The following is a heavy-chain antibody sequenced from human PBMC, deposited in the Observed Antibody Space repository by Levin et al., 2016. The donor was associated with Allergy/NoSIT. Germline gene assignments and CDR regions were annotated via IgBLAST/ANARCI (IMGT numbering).Heavy chain of an antibody. CDR3: ARHRFNSGWPFDY. Sequence: GSLRLSCSVSGDSMRSYFWSWLRQPPGKGFEWIGYINNGGSTVYNPSLKSRVSMSLDIFKRQFSLRLASVTAADTAVYFCARHRFNSGWPFDYWGQGARVNVSS. D-gene: IGHD6-19*01. J-gene: IGHJ4*02. CDR1: GDSMRSYF. CDR2: INNGGST. V-gene: IGHV4-59*08.